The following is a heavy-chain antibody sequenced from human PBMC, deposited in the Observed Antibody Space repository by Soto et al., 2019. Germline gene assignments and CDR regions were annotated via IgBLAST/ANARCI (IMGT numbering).Heavy chain of an antibody. CDR2: IYYSGNT. J-gene: IGHJ4*02. CDR1: GGSISSYY. CDR3: ARRYGYSFDY. D-gene: IGHD1-1*01. Sequence: KASETLSLTCTVSGGSISSYYWSWIRQPPGKGLEWIGYIYYSGNTNYNPSLKSRVTISVDTSKNQFSLKLSSVTAADTAVYYCARRYGYSFDYWGQGTLVTVSS. V-gene: IGHV4-59*08.